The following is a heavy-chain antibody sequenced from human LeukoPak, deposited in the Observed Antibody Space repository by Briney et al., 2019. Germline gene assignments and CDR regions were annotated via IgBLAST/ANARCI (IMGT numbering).Heavy chain of an antibody. Sequence: KPSETLSLTCAVSGYSISSGYYWGWIRQPPGKGLEWIGSIYHSGSTYYNPSLKSRVTISVDTSKNQFSLKLCSVTAADTAVYYCAVDEGSCDYWGQGTLVTVSS. J-gene: IGHJ4*02. V-gene: IGHV4-38-2*01. CDR1: GYSISSGYY. CDR2: IYHSGST. CDR3: AVDEGSCDY.